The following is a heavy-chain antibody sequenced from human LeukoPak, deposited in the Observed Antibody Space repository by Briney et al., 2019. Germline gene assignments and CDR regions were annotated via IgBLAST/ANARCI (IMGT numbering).Heavy chain of an antibody. CDR1: GGSISSYY. J-gene: IGHJ4*02. V-gene: IGHV4-59*01. CDR3: PRGTGALNFDY. D-gene: IGHD7-27*01. CDR2: IYYSGSA. Sequence: SETLSLTWTVDGGSISSYYRNWIRQPPGKGLEWIGYIYYSGSASYNPSLKSRVTISVDTSKNQFSLQLSSLTAADTAVYYCPRGTGALNFDYCGQGALVTVSS.